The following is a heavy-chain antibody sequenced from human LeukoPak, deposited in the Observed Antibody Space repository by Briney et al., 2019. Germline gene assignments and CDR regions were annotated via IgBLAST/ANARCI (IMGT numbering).Heavy chain of an antibody. V-gene: IGHV1-69*13. CDR2: IIPIFGTA. Sequence: ASVKVSCKASGGTFSSYAISWVRQAPGQGLEWMGGIIPIFGTANYAQKFQGRVTITADESTSTAYMELSSLRSEDTAMYYCASDSKIRESSGYYYYFDYWGQGTLVTVSS. D-gene: IGHD3-22*01. CDR3: ASDSKIRESSGYYYYFDY. CDR1: GGTFSSYA. J-gene: IGHJ4*02.